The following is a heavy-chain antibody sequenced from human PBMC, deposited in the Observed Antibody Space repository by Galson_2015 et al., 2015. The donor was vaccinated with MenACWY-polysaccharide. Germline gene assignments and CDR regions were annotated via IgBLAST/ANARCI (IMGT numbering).Heavy chain of an antibody. CDR3: ARTNGDFDF. D-gene: IGHD4-17*01. V-gene: IGHV1-8*01. CDR1: GYTFTNYD. J-gene: IGHJ4*02. Sequence: SVKVSCKASGYTFTNYDINWVRLAPGQGLEWMAWMNPKSGYSGYAQKFHGRVTLTKDTSISTAYLELSSLRSEDTAMYYRARTNGDFDFWGQGTLITVSS. CDR2: MNPKSGYS.